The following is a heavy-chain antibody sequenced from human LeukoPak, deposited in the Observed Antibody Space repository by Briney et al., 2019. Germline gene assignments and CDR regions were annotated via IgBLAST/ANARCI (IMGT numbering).Heavy chain of an antibody. CDR1: GGSIGSYY. J-gene: IGHJ4*02. D-gene: IGHD3-3*01. CDR3: ARGRYDFWSGYFASGYYFDY. V-gene: IGHV4-59*12. Sequence: SETLSLTCTVSGGSIGSYYWSWIRQPPGKGLEWIGYIYYNGNTNYNPSLKSRVTISVDTSKNQFSLKLSSVTAADTAVYYCARGRYDFWSGYFASGYYFDYWGQGTLVTVSS. CDR2: IYYNGNT.